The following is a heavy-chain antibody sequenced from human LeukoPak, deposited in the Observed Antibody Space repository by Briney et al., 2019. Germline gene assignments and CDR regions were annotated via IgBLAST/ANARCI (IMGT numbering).Heavy chain of an antibody. CDR1: DTSISNNW. V-gene: IGHV4/OR15-8*01. D-gene: IGHD1-26*01. CDR3: ARDFRDIVGATYFDY. Sequence: SETLSLTCDVSDTSISNNWWSWVRQSPGKGLEWIGEIFHRGIPNYNPSLKSRVTMSIDTSKNQFSLQLNSVTPEDTAVYYCARDFRDIVGATYFDYWGQGTLVTVSS. J-gene: IGHJ4*02. CDR2: IFHRGIP.